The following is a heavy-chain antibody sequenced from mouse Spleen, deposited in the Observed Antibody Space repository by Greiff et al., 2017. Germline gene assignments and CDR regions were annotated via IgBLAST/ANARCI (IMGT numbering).Heavy chain of an antibody. CDR3: TRGDIYYYDGSYPAWFAY. CDR2: IYPGNSDT. Sequence: EVQLQQSGTVLARPGASVKMSCKTSGYTFTSYWMHWVKQRPGQGLEWIGAIYPGNSDTSYNQKFKGKAKLTAVTSASTAYMELSSLTNEDSAVYYCTRGDIYYYDGSYPAWFAYWGQGTLVTVSA. J-gene: IGHJ3*01. V-gene: IGHV1-5*01. CDR1: GYTFTSYW. D-gene: IGHD1-1*01.